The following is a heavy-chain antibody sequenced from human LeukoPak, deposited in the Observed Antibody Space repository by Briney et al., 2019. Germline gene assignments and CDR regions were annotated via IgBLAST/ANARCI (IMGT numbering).Heavy chain of an antibody. CDR1: GFTVSSNY. CDR3: ARDHKALTIFGVAYLGGFDY. J-gene: IGHJ4*02. D-gene: IGHD3-3*01. Sequence: PGGSLRLSCAASGFTVSSNYMSWVRQAPGKGLEWVSVIYSGGSTYYADSAKGRFTISRDNSKNTLYLQMNSLRAEDTAVYYCARDHKALTIFGVAYLGGFDYWGQGTLVTVSS. CDR2: IYSGGST. V-gene: IGHV3-66*02.